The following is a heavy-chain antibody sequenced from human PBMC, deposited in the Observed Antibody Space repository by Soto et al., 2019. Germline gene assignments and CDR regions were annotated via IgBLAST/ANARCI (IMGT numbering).Heavy chain of an antibody. CDR3: ATSVGATGNYYFDY. D-gene: IGHD1-26*01. V-gene: IGHV3-23*01. CDR2: ISGSGGST. Sequence: AGGSLRLSCAASGFTFISYAMSWVRQAPGKGLEWVSAISGSGGSTYYADSVKGRFTISRDNSKNTLYLQMNSLRAEDTVVYYCATSVGATGNYYFDYWGQGTLLTVSS. J-gene: IGHJ4*02. CDR1: GFTFISYA.